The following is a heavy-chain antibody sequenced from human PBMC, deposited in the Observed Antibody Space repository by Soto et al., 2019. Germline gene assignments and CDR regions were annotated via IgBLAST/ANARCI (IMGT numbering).Heavy chain of an antibody. D-gene: IGHD5-12*01. CDR3: ARKGEMATISYYYYGRDV. Sequence: QVQLVQSGAEVKKPGSSVKVSCKASGGTFSSYAISWVRQAPGQGLEWMGGIIPIFGTANYAQKFQGRVTITADXXKXTXXMELSRLRSEDTAVYYCARKGEMATISYYYYGRDVWGQGTTVTVSS. CDR2: IIPIFGTA. J-gene: IGHJ6*02. V-gene: IGHV1-69*12. CDR1: GGTFSSYA.